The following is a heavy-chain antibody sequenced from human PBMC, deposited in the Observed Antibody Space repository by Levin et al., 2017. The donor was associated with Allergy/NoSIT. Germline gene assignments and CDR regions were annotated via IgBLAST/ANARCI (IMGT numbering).Heavy chain of an antibody. CDR1: GYTFTSYG. CDR3: ARFDWAQYYYGSGSYMGGAFDY. CDR2: ISAYNGNT. D-gene: IGHD3-10*01. J-gene: IGHJ4*02. Sequence: ASVKVSCKASGYTFTSYGISWVRQAPGQGLEWMGWISAYNGNTNYAQKLQGRVTMTTDTSTSTAYMELRSLRSDDTAVYYCARFDWAQYYYGSGSYMGGAFDYWGQGTLVTVSS. V-gene: IGHV1-18*01.